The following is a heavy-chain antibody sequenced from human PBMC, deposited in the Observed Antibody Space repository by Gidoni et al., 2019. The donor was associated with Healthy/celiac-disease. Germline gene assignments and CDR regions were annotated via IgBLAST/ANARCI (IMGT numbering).Heavy chain of an antibody. J-gene: IGHJ3*02. CDR2: INRDGSST. D-gene: IGHD2-21*02. V-gene: IGHV3-74*01. Sequence: EVQLVESGGGLVQPGGSLRLSCAASGFTFSSYWMHWVRQAPGKGLGWVHRINRDGSSTSYADSVKGRFTISRDNAKNTLYLQMNSLRAEDTAVYYCARPCGGDCYFWDAFDIWGQGTMVTVSS. CDR3: ARPCGGDCYFWDAFDI. CDR1: GFTFSSYW.